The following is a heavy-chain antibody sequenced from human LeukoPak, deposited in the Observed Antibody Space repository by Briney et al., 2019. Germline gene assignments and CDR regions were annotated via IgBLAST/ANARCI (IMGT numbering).Heavy chain of an antibody. Sequence: SETLSLTCTVSGGSISSYYWSWIRQPPGKGLEWIGYIYYSGSTNYNPSLKSRVTLSVDTSKNQFSLKLSSVTAADTAVYYCAREGWFLDYWGQGTLVTVSS. D-gene: IGHD6-19*01. CDR2: IYYSGST. J-gene: IGHJ4*02. V-gene: IGHV4-59*01. CDR1: GGSISSYY. CDR3: AREGWFLDY.